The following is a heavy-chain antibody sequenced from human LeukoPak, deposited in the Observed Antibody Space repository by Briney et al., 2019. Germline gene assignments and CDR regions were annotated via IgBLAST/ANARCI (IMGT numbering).Heavy chain of an antibody. V-gene: IGHV1-69*10. J-gene: IGHJ6*02. D-gene: IGHD3-3*01. CDR2: IIPILGIA. Sequence: PVASVKVSCKASGGTFSSYAISWVRQAPGQGLEWMGRIIPILGIANYAQKFQGRVTITADKSTSTAYMELSSLRSEDTAVYYCARHGHREDYDFWPYGMDVWGQGTTVTVSS. CDR1: GGTFSSYA. CDR3: ARHGHREDYDFWPYGMDV.